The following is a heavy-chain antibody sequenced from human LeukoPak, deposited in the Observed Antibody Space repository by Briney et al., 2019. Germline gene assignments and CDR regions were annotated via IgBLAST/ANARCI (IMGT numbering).Heavy chain of an antibody. CDR1: GGSISSYY. V-gene: IGHV4-59*12. D-gene: IGHD3-10*01. Sequence: SETLSLTCTVSGGSISSYYWSWIRQPPGKGLEWIGYIYYSGSTNYNPSLKSRVTISVDTSKNQFSLKLTSVTAADTAVFYCARSFRRGVWQFDPWGQGTLVIVSS. CDR2: IYYSGST. CDR3: ARSFRRGVWQFDP. J-gene: IGHJ5*02.